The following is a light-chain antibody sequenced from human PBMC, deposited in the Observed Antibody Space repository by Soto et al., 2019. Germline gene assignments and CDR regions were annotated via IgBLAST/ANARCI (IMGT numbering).Light chain of an antibody. CDR1: SSDVGGYNY. CDR3: GSYTSSSTLV. V-gene: IGLV2-14*01. Sequence: QSALTQPASVSGFPGQSITISCTGTSSDVGGYNYVSWYQQHPGKAPKLMIYEVSNRPSGISNRFSGSKSGNTASLTISGLQAEDEADYYCGSYTSSSTLVFGGGTQLTVL. J-gene: IGLJ2*01. CDR2: EVS.